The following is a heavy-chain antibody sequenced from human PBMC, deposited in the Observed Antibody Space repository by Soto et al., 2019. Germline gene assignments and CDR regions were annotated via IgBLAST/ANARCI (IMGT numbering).Heavy chain of an antibody. CDR1: GVSIRSSNW. CDR3: AINGGHSNCDY. V-gene: IGHV4-4*02. J-gene: IGHJ4*02. D-gene: IGHD2-21*01. Sequence: QVQLQESGPGLVYPSGTLSLTCAVSGVSIRSSNWYTWVRQPPGKGLEWIGEISHTGTTNYNPSLTRRVTVSADCSTNRFSLTLSSVTAADTALYYGAINGGHSNCDYWGQGTLVTVSS. CDR2: ISHTGTT.